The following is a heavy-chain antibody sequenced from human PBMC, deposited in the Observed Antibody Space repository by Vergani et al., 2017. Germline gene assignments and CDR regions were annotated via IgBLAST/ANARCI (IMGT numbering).Heavy chain of an antibody. CDR1: GGSINPSSSF. CDR2: INYVGRP. D-gene: IGHD3-10*01. V-gene: IGHV4-39*01. Sequence: QLQLQESGPGLVKPSETLSLICTVSGGSINPSSSFWGWIRQSPGKGLEWIGCINYVGRPYYMPSLQIRATVLVDTSKNQFSLNLTSVPAAATAVYSCARGSGDNWYFDLWGRGTLVTVSS. J-gene: IGHJ2*01. CDR3: ARGSGDNWYFDL.